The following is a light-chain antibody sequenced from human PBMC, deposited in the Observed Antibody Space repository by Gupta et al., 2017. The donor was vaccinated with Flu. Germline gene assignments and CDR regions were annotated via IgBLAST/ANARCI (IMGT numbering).Light chain of an antibody. J-gene: IGLJ1*01. CDR2: TDI. CDR1: ALPKQY. CDR3: QSADSSGSYV. V-gene: IGLV3-25*02. Sequence: SYELTQPPSLSVSPGQTARITCSGDALPKQYAHWYQQKPGQAPVVVIYTDIERPSGIPERFSGSSSGTTLTLTISGVEADDEADYYCQSADSSGSYVFGTGTKVTVL.